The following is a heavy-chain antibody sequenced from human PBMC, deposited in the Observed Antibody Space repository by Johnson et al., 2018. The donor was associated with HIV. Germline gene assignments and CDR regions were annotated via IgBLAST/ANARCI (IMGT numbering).Heavy chain of an antibody. V-gene: IGHV3-23*04. J-gene: IGHJ3*02. CDR3: ERGTGTDDAFDI. CDR1: RFTFTYYD. CDR2: ISGDGGSK. Sequence: VQLVESGGGVVQPGGSLRLSCAASRFTFTYYDMHSVRQPIGEGLEWVSSISGDGGSKYYADSVKGRFTISRDNSKNTLYLQMNSLRAEDTAVYYCERGTGTDDAFDIWGQGTMVTVSS. D-gene: IGHD1-1*01.